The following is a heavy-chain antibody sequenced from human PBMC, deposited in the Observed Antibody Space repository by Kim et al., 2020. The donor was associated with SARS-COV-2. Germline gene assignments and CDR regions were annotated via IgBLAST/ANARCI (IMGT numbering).Heavy chain of an antibody. V-gene: IGHV4-4*07. CDR2: YTSGRT. CDR3: ASALGH. D-gene: IGHD3-16*02. J-gene: IGHJ4*02. Sequence: YTSGRTTYNPSLQSRLTMSVDMSKSQFSLKLGSVTAADTAVYYCASALGHWGQGTLVTVSS.